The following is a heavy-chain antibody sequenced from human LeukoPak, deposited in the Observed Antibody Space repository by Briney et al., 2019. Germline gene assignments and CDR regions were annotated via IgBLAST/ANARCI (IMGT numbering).Heavy chain of an antibody. CDR1: GDSTSSSTYY. CDR3: ATHRRSGSGGSENAFEI. D-gene: IGHD5-12*01. Sequence: SETLSLTCTVSGDSTSSSTYYWDWIRRAPGKGLEWIGNIYDSGTTHYNPSLKSRVTISGDTSKNQFSLKFNSVTAADTAIYYCATHRRSGSGGSENAFEIWGQGTMVTVSS. CDR2: IYDSGTT. J-gene: IGHJ3*02. V-gene: IGHV4-39*01.